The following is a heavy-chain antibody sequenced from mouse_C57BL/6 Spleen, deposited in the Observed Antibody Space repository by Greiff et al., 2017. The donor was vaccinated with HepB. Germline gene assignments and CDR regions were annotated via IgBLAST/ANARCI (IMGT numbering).Heavy chain of an antibody. CDR1: GYTFTSYW. CDR2: IHPNSGST. CDR3: ARYGDGDYFDY. J-gene: IGHJ2*01. Sequence: VQLQQSGAELVKPGASVKLSCKASGYTFTSYWMHWVKQRPGQGLEWIGMIHPNSGSTNYNEKFKSKATLTVDKSSSTAYMQLSSLTSEDSAVYYCARYGDGDYFDYWGQGTTLTVSS. V-gene: IGHV1-64*01. D-gene: IGHD1-1*01.